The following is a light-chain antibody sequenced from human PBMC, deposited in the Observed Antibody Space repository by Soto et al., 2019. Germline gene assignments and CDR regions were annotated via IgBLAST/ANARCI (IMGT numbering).Light chain of an antibody. CDR1: NSNIGSNY. J-gene: IGLJ3*02. CDR2: NNH. CDR3: AAWDASLSCWV. V-gene: IGLV1-47*02. Sequence: QSVLTQPPSASGTPGQRVTISCSGGNSNIGSNYVYWYRQLPGTAPQLLIYNNHQRPSGVPDRFSASKSGSSASLDVSGIRSEDGAEYFCAAWDASLSCWVFGGGTKLTVL.